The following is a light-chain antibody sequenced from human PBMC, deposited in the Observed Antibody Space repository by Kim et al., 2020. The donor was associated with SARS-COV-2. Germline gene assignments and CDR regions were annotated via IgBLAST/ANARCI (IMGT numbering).Light chain of an antibody. Sequence: SVSPGERAPLSCRASRSVSSNLAWYQQKPGQAPRLLIYEASTRATGIPATFSGSGSGTEFTLTIRSLQSEDFAVYYCQQYNTLITFGQGTRLEIK. CDR1: RSVSSN. V-gene: IGKV3-15*01. CDR2: EAS. J-gene: IGKJ5*01. CDR3: QQYNTLIT.